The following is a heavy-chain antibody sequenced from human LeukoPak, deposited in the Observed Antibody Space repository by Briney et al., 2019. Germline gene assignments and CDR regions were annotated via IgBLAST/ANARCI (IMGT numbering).Heavy chain of an antibody. Sequence: GGSLRLSCAASGFTFSSYSMNWVRQAPGKGLEWVSSISSSSSYIYYADSVKGRFTISRDNSKNTLYLQMNSLRAEDTAVYYCAKEVYCSGGSCYMLNPFDYWGQGTLVTVSS. CDR3: AKEVYCSGGSCYMLNPFDY. D-gene: IGHD2-15*01. CDR2: ISSSSSYI. J-gene: IGHJ4*02. CDR1: GFTFSSYS. V-gene: IGHV3-21*04.